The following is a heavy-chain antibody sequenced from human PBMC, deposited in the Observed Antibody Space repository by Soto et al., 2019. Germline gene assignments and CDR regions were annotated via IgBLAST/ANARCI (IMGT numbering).Heavy chain of an antibody. Sequence: QVQLQESGPGLVKPSETLSLACTVSGASVSSSNYYGTGIRQPPGKGLEWIGYVYYSGSTNYNPSLQGRVTISVDTSKNQFSLKLSSVTAADTAVYFCARDPQYGSYFDYWGQGTLVTVSS. V-gene: IGHV4-61*01. CDR1: GASVSSSNYY. D-gene: IGHD3-10*01. CDR2: VYYSGST. CDR3: ARDPQYGSYFDY. J-gene: IGHJ4*02.